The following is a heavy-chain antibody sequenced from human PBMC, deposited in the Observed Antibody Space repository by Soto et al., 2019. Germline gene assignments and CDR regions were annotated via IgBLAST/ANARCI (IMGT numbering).Heavy chain of an antibody. D-gene: IGHD6-6*01. CDR1: GFPFSSYS. CDR2: ISSSSSYI. CDR3: VRETAEYGSSRPLYYFGY. V-gene: IGHV3-21*01. J-gene: IGHJ4*02. Sequence: PGGSLRLSCAASGFPFSSYSMNWVRPAPGKGLEWVSSISSSSSYIYYADSVNGRFTISRDNAKNSLYLQMNSLRAEDTAEDYCVRETAEYGSSRPLYYFGYWGQGTEDTVSS.